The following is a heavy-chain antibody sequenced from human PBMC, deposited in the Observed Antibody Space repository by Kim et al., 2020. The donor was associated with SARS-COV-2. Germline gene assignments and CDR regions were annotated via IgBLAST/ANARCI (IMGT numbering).Heavy chain of an antibody. V-gene: IGHV7-4-1*02. Sequence: ASVKVSCKASGYTFTSYAMNWVRQAPGQGLEWMGWINTNTGNPTYAQGFTGRFVFSLDTSVSTAYLQISSLKAEDTAVYYCARDLDQNYYDSSGFPDYWGQGTLVTVSS. CDR3: ARDLDQNYYDSSGFPDY. J-gene: IGHJ4*02. CDR2: INTNTGNP. CDR1: GYTFTSYA. D-gene: IGHD3-22*01.